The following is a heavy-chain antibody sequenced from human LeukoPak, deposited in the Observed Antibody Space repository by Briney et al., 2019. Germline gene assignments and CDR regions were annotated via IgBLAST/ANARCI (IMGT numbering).Heavy chain of an antibody. CDR3: ARGRTPDIPLAGTGFDFDY. D-gene: IGHD6-19*01. CDR2: IFHSGST. J-gene: IGHJ4*02. V-gene: IGHV4-38-2*01. CDR1: GYSINNGHY. Sequence: PSETLSLTCVVSGYSINNGHYWGWIRQPPGKGLEWIGSIFHSGSTYRNPSLKSRVTISVDTSKNQFSLNLRSVTAADTAVYYCARGRTPDIPLAGTGFDFDYWGQGTLVTVSS.